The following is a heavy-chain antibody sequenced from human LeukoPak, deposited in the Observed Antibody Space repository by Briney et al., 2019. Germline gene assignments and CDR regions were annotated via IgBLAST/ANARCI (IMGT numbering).Heavy chain of an antibody. V-gene: IGHV4-39*01. Sequence: SETLSLTCTVSSGSISSSSYYWVRIGQSPGQGLEWIGSIYYSATTYYSPSLESRVTISVDTSKDQFSLKLSSVTAADTAVYYCARQCNRSWYFDYWGQGTLVTVSS. CDR3: ARQCNRSWYFDY. CDR1: SGSISSSSYY. D-gene: IGHD6-13*01. CDR2: IYYSATT. J-gene: IGHJ4*02.